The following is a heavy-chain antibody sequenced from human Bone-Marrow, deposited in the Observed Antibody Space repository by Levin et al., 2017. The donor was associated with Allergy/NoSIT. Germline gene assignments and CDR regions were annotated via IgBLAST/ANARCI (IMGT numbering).Heavy chain of an antibody. Sequence: PSETLSLTCTVSGDSISMSPYYWGWIRQPPGKGLEWIGSISYSGSTSYYPSLKSRVTISVDTSKNHFSLNLRSVTAADTAVYFCLGISQSGGYYMDYWGQGALVTVSS. CDR3: LGISQSGGYYMDY. J-gene: IGHJ4*02. CDR1: GDSISMSPYY. D-gene: IGHD2-15*01. CDR2: ISYSGST. V-gene: IGHV4-39*02.